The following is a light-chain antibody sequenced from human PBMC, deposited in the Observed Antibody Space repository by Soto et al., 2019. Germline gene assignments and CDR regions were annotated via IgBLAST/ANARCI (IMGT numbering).Light chain of an antibody. V-gene: IGKV3-15*01. CDR2: AAS. CDR1: ESVPSK. CDR3: QQYNNWPPWT. Sequence: EIVMTQSPATLSVSPGERATLSCRASESVPSKLAWYQQKPGQAPRLLMYAASTRATGIPARFSGSGSGTEFTLTISGLQSEDFAVYYCQQYNNWPPWTFGQGTKVEIK. J-gene: IGKJ1*01.